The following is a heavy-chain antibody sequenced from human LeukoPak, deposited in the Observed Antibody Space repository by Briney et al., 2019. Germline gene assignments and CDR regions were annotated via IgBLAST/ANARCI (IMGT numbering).Heavy chain of an antibody. D-gene: IGHD6-13*01. CDR1: GFTFSSYI. V-gene: IGHV3-48*04. Sequence: GGSLRLSCAASGFTFSSYIMNWVRQAPGKGLEWVSHISSGSSTIYYADSVKGRFTISRDNAKNSLFLQMNSLRAEDTAVYYCARGQLTDPRIDYWGQGTLVTVSS. CDR3: ARGQLTDPRIDY. CDR2: ISSGSSTI. J-gene: IGHJ4*02.